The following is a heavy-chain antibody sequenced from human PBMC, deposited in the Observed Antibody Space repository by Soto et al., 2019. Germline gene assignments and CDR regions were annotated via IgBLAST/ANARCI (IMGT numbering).Heavy chain of an antibody. J-gene: IGHJ4*02. CDR2: IYSGGST. Sequence: GGSLRLSCAASGFTVSNNYMSLVRQAPGKGLELVSLIYSGGSTYYADSLKGRFTISRESSKNTLYLPMNSLRAEDTAMYYCAAYSHKGYWGQGTLVPVSS. CDR3: AAYSHKGY. V-gene: IGHV3-66*01. D-gene: IGHD3-16*01. CDR1: GFTVSNNY.